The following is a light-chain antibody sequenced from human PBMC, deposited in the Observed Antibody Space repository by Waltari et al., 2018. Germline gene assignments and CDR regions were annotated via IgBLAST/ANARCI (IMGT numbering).Light chain of an antibody. CDR1: SSDVGCYHY. J-gene: IGLJ1*01. CDR3: SSYTSSSTYV. V-gene: IGLV2-14*01. CDR2: DVS. Sequence: QSALTQPASVSGSPGQSITISCPGTSSDVGCYHYVSWYQQHPGKAPKLMIYDVSKRPSGVSNRFSGSKSGNTASLTISGLQAEDEADYYCSSYTSSSTYVFGTGTKVTVL.